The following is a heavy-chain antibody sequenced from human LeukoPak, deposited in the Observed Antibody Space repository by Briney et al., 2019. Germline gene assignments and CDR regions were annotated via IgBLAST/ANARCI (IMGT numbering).Heavy chain of an antibody. CDR1: GITLSSYS. D-gene: IGHD2-15*01. J-gene: IGHJ4*02. Sequence: PGGSLRLSCAASGITLSSYSMNWVRQAPGKGLEWVSSISSSSSYIYYADSVKGRFAISRDNAKNSLYLQMNSLRAEDTAVYYCAREGGRPTVDNWGQGTLVTVSS. CDR3: AREGGRPTVDN. CDR2: ISSSSSYI. V-gene: IGHV3-21*01.